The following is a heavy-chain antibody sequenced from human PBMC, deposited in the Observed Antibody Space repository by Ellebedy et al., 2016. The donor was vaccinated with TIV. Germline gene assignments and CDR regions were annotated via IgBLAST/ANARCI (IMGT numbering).Heavy chain of an antibody. CDR1: GFTFSSYE. CDR2: ISSGGSTK. V-gene: IGHV3-48*03. J-gene: IGHJ6*02. CDR3: ARDLWNWYNWKDDLIYYYYGMDV. Sequence: GESLKISCAASGFTFSSYEMNWVRQAPGKGLEWVSYISSGGSTKFYAESVKGRFTISRDNANNSLHLQMSSLRAKDTAVYYCARDLWNWYNWKDDLIYYYYGMDVWGQGTTVTVSS. D-gene: IGHD1-1*01.